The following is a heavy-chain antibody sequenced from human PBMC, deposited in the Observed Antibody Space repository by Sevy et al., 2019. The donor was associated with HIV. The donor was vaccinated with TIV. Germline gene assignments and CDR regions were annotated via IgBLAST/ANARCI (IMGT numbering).Heavy chain of an antibody. V-gene: IGHV3-30*18. Sequence: GGSLRLSCAASGFTFSSYGMRWVRQAPGKGLEWVAVISYDGSNKYYADSVKGRFTISRDNSKNTLYLQMNSLRAEDTAVYYCAKGFTQLWPELELELFDYWGQGTLVTVSS. CDR2: ISYDGSNK. J-gene: IGHJ4*02. D-gene: IGHD1-7*01. CDR3: AKGFTQLWPELELELFDY. CDR1: GFTFSSYG.